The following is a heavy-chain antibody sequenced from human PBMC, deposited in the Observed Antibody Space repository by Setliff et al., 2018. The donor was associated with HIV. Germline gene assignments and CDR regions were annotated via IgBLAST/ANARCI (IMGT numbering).Heavy chain of an antibody. V-gene: IGHV4-61*09. J-gene: IGHJ4*02. Sequence: KTSETLSLTCTVSGGSISSGSYYWSWIRQPAGKGLEWIGHIYTSESTNYNPSLKSRVTISVDTSKNQFSLKLSSVTAADTAVYYCARGALQDGTGSYYEGFDYWGQGTLVTVSS. CDR3: ARGALQDGTGSYYEGFDY. CDR2: IYTSEST. CDR1: GGSISSGSYY. D-gene: IGHD1-26*01.